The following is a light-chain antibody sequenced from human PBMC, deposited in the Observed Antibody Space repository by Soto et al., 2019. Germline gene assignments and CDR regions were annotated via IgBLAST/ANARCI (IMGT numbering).Light chain of an antibody. CDR1: QSVSSN. CDR3: QQYSKWPLT. J-gene: IGKJ4*01. CDR2: GAS. V-gene: IGKV3-15*01. Sequence: EIVMTQSPATLSVSPGERATLSCRASQSVSSNLAWYQQKPGQAPRLLVYGASTRATGIPARFSGSGSGTEFILTISSLQSADFAVYYCQQYSKWPLTFGGGTKVEIK.